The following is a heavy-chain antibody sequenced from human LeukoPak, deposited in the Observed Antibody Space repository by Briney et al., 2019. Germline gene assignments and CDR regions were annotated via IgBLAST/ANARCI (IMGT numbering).Heavy chain of an antibody. CDR3: ARRFVPAASYCYMDV. V-gene: IGHV3-48*04. Sequence: GGSLRLSCAVSGFTFITYSMNWVRQAPGKGLEWVSYISSSSSTVFYADSVKGRFTISRDNAKNSLYLQMNSLRAEDTAVYYCARRFVPAASYCYMDVWGKGTTVTVSS. J-gene: IGHJ6*03. CDR1: GFTFITYS. CDR2: ISSSSSTV. D-gene: IGHD2-2*01.